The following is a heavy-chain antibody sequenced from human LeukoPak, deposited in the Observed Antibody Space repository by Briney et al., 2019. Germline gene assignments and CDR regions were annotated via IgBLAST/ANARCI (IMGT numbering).Heavy chain of an antibody. J-gene: IGHJ4*02. V-gene: IGHV4-34*01. Sequence: SETLSLTCAVYGGSFSGYYWSWIRQPPGKGPEWIGEINHSGSTNYNPSLKSRVTISVDTSKNQFSLKLSSVTAADTAVYYCARGVRITIFGVVSRPDYWGQGTLVTVSS. D-gene: IGHD3-3*01. CDR1: GGSFSGYY. CDR3: ARGVRITIFGVVSRPDY. CDR2: INHSGST.